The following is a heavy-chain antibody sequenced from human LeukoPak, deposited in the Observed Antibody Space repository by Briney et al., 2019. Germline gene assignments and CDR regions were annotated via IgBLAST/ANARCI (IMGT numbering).Heavy chain of an antibody. Sequence: GGSLRLSCAASGFTVSSNYMSWVRQAPGKGREWVSVIYSGGSTYYADSVKGRFNISRDNSKNTLYLQMNSLRAEDTAVYYCARGAYDSSGYLLDIWGQGTMVTVSS. CDR2: IYSGGST. J-gene: IGHJ3*02. CDR3: ARGAYDSSGYLLDI. D-gene: IGHD3-22*01. CDR1: GFTVSSNY. V-gene: IGHV3-53*01.